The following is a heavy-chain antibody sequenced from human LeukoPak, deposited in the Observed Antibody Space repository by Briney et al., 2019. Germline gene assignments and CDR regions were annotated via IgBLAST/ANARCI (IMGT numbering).Heavy chain of an antibody. J-gene: IGHJ4*02. CDR1: GGTFSNYG. V-gene: IGHV1-8*03. Sequence: ASVKVSCKASGGTFSNYGINWVRQATGQGLEWMGWMNPNSGNTGYAQKFQGRVTITRNTSISTAYMELSSLRSEDTAVYYCARGLQSSPYYFDYWGQGTLVTVSS. CDR3: ARGLQSSPYYFDY. D-gene: IGHD6-6*01. CDR2: MNPNSGNT.